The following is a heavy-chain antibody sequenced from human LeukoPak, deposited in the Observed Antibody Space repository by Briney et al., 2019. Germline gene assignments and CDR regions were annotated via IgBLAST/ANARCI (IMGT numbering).Heavy chain of an antibody. CDR3: ARDGSYSNYYYYYGMDV. D-gene: IGHD2-21*01. CDR2: ISYDGSKK. CDR1: GFTFSSYA. Sequence: GGSLRLSCGASGFTFSSYAMLWVRQAPGKGLDWVAVISYDGSKKDYADSVKGRFTVSRDNSKNTLYLQMNRLRGEDMAVYYCARDGSYSNYYYYYGMDVWGQGTTVTVSS. V-gene: IGHV3-30*04. J-gene: IGHJ6*02.